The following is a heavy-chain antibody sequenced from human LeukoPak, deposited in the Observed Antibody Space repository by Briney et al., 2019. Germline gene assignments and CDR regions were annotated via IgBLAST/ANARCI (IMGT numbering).Heavy chain of an antibody. CDR1: GFTFSDYY. Sequence: GGSLRLSCAASGFTFSDYYMSWIRQAPGKGLEWVSYISSSGSTIYYADSVKGRFTISRDNAKNSLYLQMNSLRAEDTAVYYRASDDFWSGYLHSPDYWGQGTLVTVSS. V-gene: IGHV3-11*01. CDR2: ISSSGSTI. CDR3: ASDDFWSGYLHSPDY. J-gene: IGHJ4*02. D-gene: IGHD3-3*01.